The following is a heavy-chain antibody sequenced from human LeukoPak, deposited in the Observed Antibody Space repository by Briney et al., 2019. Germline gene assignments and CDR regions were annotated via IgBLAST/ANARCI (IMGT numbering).Heavy chain of an antibody. D-gene: IGHD4-17*01. Sequence: GGSLRLSCAASGFTFSNAWMNWVRQAPGKGLEWVGRIKSKTDCGTTDYAAPVKGRFTISRDDSKNTLYLQMNTLKTEDTAVYYCTTADYGDDYWGQGTLVTVSS. J-gene: IGHJ4*02. CDR1: GFTFSNAW. CDR3: TTADYGDDY. V-gene: IGHV3-15*07. CDR2: IKSKTDCGTT.